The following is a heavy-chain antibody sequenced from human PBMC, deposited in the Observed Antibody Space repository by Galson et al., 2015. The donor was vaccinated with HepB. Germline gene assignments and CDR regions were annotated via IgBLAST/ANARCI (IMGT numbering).Heavy chain of an antibody. CDR2: ISGSGGST. CDR3: AKAVGQQLAEFDY. Sequence: SLRLSCAASGFTFSSYAMSWVRQAPGKGLEWVSAISGSGGSTYYADSVKGRFTISRDNSKNTLYLQMNSLRAEDTAVYYCAKAVGQQLAEFDYWGQGTLVTVSS. CDR1: GFTFSSYA. J-gene: IGHJ4*02. V-gene: IGHV3-23*01. D-gene: IGHD6-13*01.